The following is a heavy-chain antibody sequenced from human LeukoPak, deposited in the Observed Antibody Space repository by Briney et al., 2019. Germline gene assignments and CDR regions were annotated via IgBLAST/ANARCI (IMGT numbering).Heavy chain of an antibody. Sequence: GGSLRLSCAASGFTFSSYGMHWVRQAPGKGLEWEAVIWYDGSNKYYADSVKGRFTISRDNSKNTLYLQMNSLRAEDTAVYYCARGALYYYDSSGYPSYWGQGTLVTVSS. J-gene: IGHJ4*02. D-gene: IGHD3-22*01. CDR1: GFTFSSYG. CDR3: ARGALYYYDSSGYPSY. V-gene: IGHV3-33*01. CDR2: IWYDGSNK.